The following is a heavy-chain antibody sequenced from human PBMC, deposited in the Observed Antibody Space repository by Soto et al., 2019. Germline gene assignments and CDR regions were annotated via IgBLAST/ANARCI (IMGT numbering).Heavy chain of an antibody. CDR1: GYSFTTYW. V-gene: IGHV5-51*01. Sequence: GESLKISCKGSGYSFTTYWIGWVRQMPGKGLEWMGIIFPGDSDTRYSPSFEGQVTISADKSISTAYLQWTSLKASDTAMYSCARRYYDSSGYHYFDYWGQGTLVTVSS. CDR3: ARRYYDSSGYHYFDY. J-gene: IGHJ4*02. D-gene: IGHD3-22*01. CDR2: IFPGDSDT.